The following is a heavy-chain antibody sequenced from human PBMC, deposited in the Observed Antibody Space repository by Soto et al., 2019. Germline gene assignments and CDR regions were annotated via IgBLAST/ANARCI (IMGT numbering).Heavy chain of an antibody. J-gene: IGHJ4*02. V-gene: IGHV1-69*01. CDR1: GGTFSSYA. D-gene: IGHD5-12*01. CDR3: ARNSGYDLGAIDY. Sequence: QVQLLQSGAEVNKPGSSVKVSCKASGGTFSSYAISWVRQAPGQGLEWMGGINPIIGTTNYAQKFQGRDTITADESTSTAYMELSSLRSENMAVYYGARNSGYDLGAIDYWGQGTLVTVSS. CDR2: INPIIGTT.